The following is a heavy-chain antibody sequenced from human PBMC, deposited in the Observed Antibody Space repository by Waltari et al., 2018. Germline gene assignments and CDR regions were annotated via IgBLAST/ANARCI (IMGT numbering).Heavy chain of an antibody. V-gene: IGHV3-23*01. CDR1: GFTFSSYS. D-gene: IGHD3-3*01. CDR2: ISSGGETT. J-gene: IGHJ3*02. CDR3: AKRLLEPQVGAFDI. Sequence: EVQLLQSGGGLVQPGGSLRLSCAASGFTFSSYSMSWVRQAPGKGLEGVSAISSGGETTLYADSVKGRFTISRDNSKNTLSLQVSSLRAEDTAVYYCAKRLLEPQVGAFDIWGQGTIVTVSS.